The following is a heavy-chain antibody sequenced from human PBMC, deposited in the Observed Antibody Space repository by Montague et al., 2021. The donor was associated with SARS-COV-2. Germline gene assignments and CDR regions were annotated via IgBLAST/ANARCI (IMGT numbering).Heavy chain of an antibody. D-gene: IGHD3-10*01. Sequence: SETLSLTCAVYGGSFSGYYWSWIRQPPPTGLELIGEINHSGGTNSNPSLKSRVTISVDTSTNQFSLALSSVTAADTAVYYCARVRYYGSGTSLGMDVWGQGTTVTVSS. CDR1: GGSFSGYY. CDR2: INHSGGT. V-gene: IGHV4-34*01. CDR3: ARVRYYGSGTSLGMDV. J-gene: IGHJ6*02.